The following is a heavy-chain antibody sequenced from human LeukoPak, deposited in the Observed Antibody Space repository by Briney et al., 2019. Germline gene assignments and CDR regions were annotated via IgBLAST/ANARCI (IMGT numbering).Heavy chain of an antibody. Sequence: SETLSLTCTVSGGSISSSSYYWGWIRQPPGKGLEWIGSIYYSGSTYYNPSLKSRVTISVDTSKNQFSLKLSSVTAADTAVYYCARDPTTVTKGFDVWGQGTMVTVSS. CDR1: GGSISSSSYY. CDR2: IYYSGST. V-gene: IGHV4-39*07. D-gene: IGHD4-17*01. CDR3: ARDPTTVTKGFDV. J-gene: IGHJ3*01.